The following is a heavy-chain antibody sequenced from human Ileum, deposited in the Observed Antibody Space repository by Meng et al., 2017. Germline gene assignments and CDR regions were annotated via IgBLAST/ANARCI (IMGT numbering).Heavy chain of an antibody. CDR1: GGSVSSASYY. Sequence: QGKLQESGQGLGRPSETLYLTCNVSGGSVSSASYYWSWIRQPPGKGLEWIGLIHYSGSRNYNPSLKSRVTMSVDTSKNQVSLRLTSVTAADTAVYYCARFYGSGTFEVHDYWGQGTLVTVSS. V-gene: IGHV4-61*01. CDR2: IHYSGSR. CDR3: ARFYGSGTFEVHDY. D-gene: IGHD3-10*01. J-gene: IGHJ4*02.